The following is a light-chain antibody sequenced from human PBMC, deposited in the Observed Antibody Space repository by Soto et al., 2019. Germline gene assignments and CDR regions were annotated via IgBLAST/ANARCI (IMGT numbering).Light chain of an antibody. J-gene: IGLJ3*02. CDR2: DVN. CDR3: CSYAGSHTPWV. Sequence: QSALTQPRSVSGSPGQSVTISCTGTSSDVGGYNYVSWYQQHPGKAPKLMIYDVNKWPSGVPHRFSGSKSGNTASLTISGLQAEDEADYHCCSYAGSHTPWVFGGGTQLPVL. V-gene: IGLV2-11*01. CDR1: SSDVGGYNY.